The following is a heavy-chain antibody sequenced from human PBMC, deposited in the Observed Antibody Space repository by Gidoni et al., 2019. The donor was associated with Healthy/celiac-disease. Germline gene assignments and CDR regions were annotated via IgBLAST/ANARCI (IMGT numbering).Heavy chain of an antibody. Sequence: EVQLVESGGGLVKPGGSLRLSCAASGFTFSRYSMNWVRQAPGKGLEWVSSISSRSSYIYYADSVKGRFTISRDNAKNSLYLQMNSLRAEDTAVYYCARETLYGGHTYYLDYWGQGTLVTVSS. V-gene: IGHV3-21*01. CDR2: ISSRSSYI. J-gene: IGHJ4*02. CDR1: GFTFSRYS. CDR3: ARETLYGGHTYYLDY. D-gene: IGHD3-3*01.